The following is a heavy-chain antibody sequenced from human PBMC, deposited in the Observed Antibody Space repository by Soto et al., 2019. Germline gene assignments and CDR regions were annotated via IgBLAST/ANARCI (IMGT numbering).Heavy chain of an antibody. CDR2: MYTDASSA. CDR1: GLTFSSYW. V-gene: IGHV3-74*01. CDR3: VRGNSGYGNFDY. Sequence: GGSLRLSCAASGLTFSSYWMHWVRQAPGKGLVWVSRMYTDASSATYADSVKGRFTISRDNAKNTLFLQIDSLRTKDTAVYYCVRGNSGYGNFDYWGEGTLVTVSS. D-gene: IGHD5-12*01. J-gene: IGHJ4*02.